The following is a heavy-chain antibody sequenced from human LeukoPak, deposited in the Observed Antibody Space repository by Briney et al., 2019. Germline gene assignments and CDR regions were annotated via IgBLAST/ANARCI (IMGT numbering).Heavy chain of an antibody. CDR2: ISAYNGNT. Sequence: ASVKVSCKASGYTFTNYGITWVRQAPGQGLEWMGWISAYNGNTNYAQKFQGRATMTTDTSTTTAYMELRSLRSDDTAVYYCARGVGQTTGTTGGYYFDFWGQGTLVTVSS. J-gene: IGHJ4*02. D-gene: IGHD1-1*01. V-gene: IGHV1-18*01. CDR1: GYTFTNYG. CDR3: ARGVGQTTGTTGGYYFDF.